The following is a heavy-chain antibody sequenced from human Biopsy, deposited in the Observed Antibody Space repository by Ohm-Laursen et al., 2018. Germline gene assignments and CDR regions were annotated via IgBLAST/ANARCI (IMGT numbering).Heavy chain of an antibody. CDR2: TYKGGNT. CDR1: GASITSYY. Sequence: SDTLSLTCTVSGASITSYYWSWIRQPAGKGLEWIGHTYKGGNTNHNPSLKSRVSMSVDTSKNQLSLMLRSVTAADTAVYYCARDLPSSYYYAMDVWGQGTTVTVSS. J-gene: IGHJ6*02. V-gene: IGHV4-4*07. CDR3: ARDLPSSYYYAMDV.